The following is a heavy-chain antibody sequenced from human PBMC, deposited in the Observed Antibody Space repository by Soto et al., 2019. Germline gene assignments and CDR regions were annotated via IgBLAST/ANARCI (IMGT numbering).Heavy chain of an antibody. J-gene: IGHJ4*02. CDR2: IYSGGST. CDR1: GFTVSSNY. CDR3: AREWPHLDC. V-gene: IGHV3-53*01. Sequence: GGSLRLSCAASGFTVSSNYMSWVRQAPGKGLEWVSVIYSGGSTFYADSVKGRFTISRDNSKNMVYLQMNRMRAKDTAVYYCAREWPHLDCWGQGTLVTVSS.